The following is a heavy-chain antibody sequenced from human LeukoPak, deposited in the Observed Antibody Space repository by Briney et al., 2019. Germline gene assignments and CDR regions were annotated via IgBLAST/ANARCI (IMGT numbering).Heavy chain of an antibody. J-gene: IGHJ4*02. Sequence: GGSLRLSCAAYGFTFSGYWMTWVRQAPGKGLEWVANIKQDGTEKYYVDSVKGRFSIARDNAKNSLYLQMNSPRDEDTAVYYCTRGRYNDYWGQGTLVTVSS. V-gene: IGHV3-7*01. CDR1: GFTFSGYW. D-gene: IGHD2-2*02. CDR3: TRGRYNDY. CDR2: IKQDGTEK.